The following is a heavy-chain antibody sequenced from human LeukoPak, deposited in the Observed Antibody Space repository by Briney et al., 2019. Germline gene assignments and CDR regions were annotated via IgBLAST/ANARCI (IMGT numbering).Heavy chain of an antibody. V-gene: IGHV3-48*01. CDR1: GFTFSSYS. CDR2: ISSTSSTI. D-gene: IGHD3-10*01. J-gene: IGHJ4*02. Sequence: GGSLRLSCAASGFTFSSYSMNWVRQAPGKGLEWVSYISSTSSTIYYADSVKGRFTISRDNAKNSLYLQMNSLRAEDTAVYYCARFWTSETRRGSVDYWGQGTLVTVSS. CDR3: ARFWTSETRRGSVDY.